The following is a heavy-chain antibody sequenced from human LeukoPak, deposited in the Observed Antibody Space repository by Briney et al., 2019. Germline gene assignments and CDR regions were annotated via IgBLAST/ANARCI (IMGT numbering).Heavy chain of an antibody. CDR1: GFTFSNYA. Sequence: SGGSLRLSCAASGFTFSNYAMTWVRQVPGKGLQWVSAISGSGGSTYYADSVKGRFTISRDNSKNTLYLQLNSLRAEDTAVYYCAKDRGGGDYWGQGTLVTVSS. CDR2: ISGSGGST. V-gene: IGHV3-23*01. CDR3: AKDRGGGDY. J-gene: IGHJ4*02. D-gene: IGHD3-16*01.